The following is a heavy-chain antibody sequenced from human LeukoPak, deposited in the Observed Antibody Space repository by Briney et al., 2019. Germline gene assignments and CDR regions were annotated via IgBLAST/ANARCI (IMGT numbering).Heavy chain of an antibody. CDR3: ARVSSSGYLVDY. V-gene: IGHV3-21*01. CDR2: ISSSYI. CDR1: GFTFSSYS. D-gene: IGHD3-22*01. Sequence: PGGSLRLSCAASGFTFSSYSMNWVRQAPGKGLEWVSSISSSYIYHADSVKGRFTISRDNAKNSLYLQMNSLRAEDTAVYYCARVSSSGYLVDYWGQGTLVTVSS. J-gene: IGHJ4*02.